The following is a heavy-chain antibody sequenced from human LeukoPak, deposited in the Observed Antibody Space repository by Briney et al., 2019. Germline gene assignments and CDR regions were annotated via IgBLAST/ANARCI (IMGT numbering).Heavy chain of an antibody. D-gene: IGHD3-10*01. CDR1: GGSFSGYY. CDR2: INHSGST. J-gene: IGHJ4*02. Sequence: KPSETLSLTCAVYGGSFSGYYWSWIRQPPGKGLEWIGEINHSGSTNYNPSLKSRVTISVDTSKNQFSLKLSSVTAADTAVYYCARAGKYYYGSGSYLNWGQGTLVTVSS. V-gene: IGHV4-34*01. CDR3: ARAGKYYYGSGSYLN.